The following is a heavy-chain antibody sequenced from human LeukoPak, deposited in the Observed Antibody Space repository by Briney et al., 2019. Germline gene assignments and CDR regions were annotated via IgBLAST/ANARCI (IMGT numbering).Heavy chain of an antibody. CDR3: ARSTWIQLWPFDY. V-gene: IGHV3-23*01. CDR1: GFTFSSYA. J-gene: IGHJ4*02. CDR2: ISGSGGST. Sequence: GGSLLLSCAAAGFTFSSYAMSGGRQAPGKGVEGVSAISGSGGSTYYADSVQGRFTISRDNSKNTLYLQMNSLRAEDTAVYYCARSTWIQLWPFDYWGQGTLVTVSS. D-gene: IGHD5-18*01.